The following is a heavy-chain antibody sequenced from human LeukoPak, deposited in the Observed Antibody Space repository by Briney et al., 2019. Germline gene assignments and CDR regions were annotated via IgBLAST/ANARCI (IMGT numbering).Heavy chain of an antibody. D-gene: IGHD3/OR15-3a*01. Sequence: SETLSLTCTVSGGSISSNTYYWGWIRQPPGKGLEWIGSIYHSGSTYYNPSLKSRVTISVDTSKNQFSLKLSSVTAADTAVYYCARADTGIVICGIWGQGTLVTVSS. CDR1: GGSISSNTYY. V-gene: IGHV4-39*07. J-gene: IGHJ4*02. CDR3: ARADTGIVICGI. CDR2: IYHSGST.